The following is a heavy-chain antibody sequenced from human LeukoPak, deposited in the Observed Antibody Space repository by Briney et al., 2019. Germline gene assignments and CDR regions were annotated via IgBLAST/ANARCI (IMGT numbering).Heavy chain of an antibody. V-gene: IGHV3-23*01. CDR3: AKGRLLYRYYFDY. CDR1: GFTFSSYA. Sequence: GGSLRRSCAASGFTFSSYAMSWVRQAPGKGLEWVSAISGSGGSTYYADSVKGRFTISRDSSKNTLYLQMNSLRAEDTAVYYCAKGRLLYRYYFDYWGQGTLVTVSS. J-gene: IGHJ4*02. CDR2: ISGSGGST. D-gene: IGHD2-8*02.